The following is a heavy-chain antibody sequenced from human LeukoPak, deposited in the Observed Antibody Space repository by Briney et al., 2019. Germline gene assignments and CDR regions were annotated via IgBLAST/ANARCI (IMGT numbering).Heavy chain of an antibody. CDR3: ARSYCRSTSCYSIDY. CDR1: GGSISSSSYY. V-gene: IGHV4-39*07. D-gene: IGHD2-2*01. Sequence: SETLSLTCTVSGGSISSSSYYWGWIRQPPGKGLEWIGSIYYSGSTYYNPSLKSRVTISVDTSKNQFSLKLSSVTAADTAVYYCARSYCRSTSCYSIDYWGQGTLVTVSS. J-gene: IGHJ4*02. CDR2: IYYSGST.